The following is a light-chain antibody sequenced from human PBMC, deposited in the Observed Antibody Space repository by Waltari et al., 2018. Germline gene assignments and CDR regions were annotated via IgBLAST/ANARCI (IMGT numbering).Light chain of an antibody. CDR1: SSDVGGYNY. V-gene: IGLV2-11*01. CDR3: CSYAGSYTWV. CDR2: DVS. Sequence: QSALTQPRSVSGSPGQSVTISCTGPSSDVGGYNYVSWYQQHPGKAPKLMIYDVSKRPSGVPDRFSGSKSGNTASPTISGLQAEDEADYYCCSYAGSYTWVFGTGTKVTVL. J-gene: IGLJ1*01.